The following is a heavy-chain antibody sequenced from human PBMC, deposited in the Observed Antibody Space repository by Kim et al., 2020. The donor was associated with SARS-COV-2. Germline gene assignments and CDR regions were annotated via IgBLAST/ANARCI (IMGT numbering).Heavy chain of an antibody. D-gene: IGHD3-10*01. CDR3: ARGDPITMVRDTGAKIDP. CDR1: GYTFTSYG. Sequence: ASVKVSCKASGYTFTSYGISWVRQAPGQGLEWMGWISAYNGNTNYAQKLQGRVTMTTDTSTSTAYMELRSLRSDDTAVYYCARGDPITMVRDTGAKIDPWGQGTLVTVSS. V-gene: IGHV1-18*01. J-gene: IGHJ5*02. CDR2: ISAYNGNT.